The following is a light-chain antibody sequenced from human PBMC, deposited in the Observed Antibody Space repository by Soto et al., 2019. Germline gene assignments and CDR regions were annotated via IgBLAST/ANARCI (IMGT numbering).Light chain of an antibody. CDR2: EVS. J-gene: IGLJ1*01. Sequence: ALTQPASVSGSPGQSITISCTGTSSDVGGYNYVSWYQRHPGKAPKLLIYEVSYRPSGVSDRFSGSKSANTASLTISGLQAEDEADYYCSSYTSGSLRVFGTGTKVTVL. CDR1: SSDVGGYNY. CDR3: SSYTSGSLRV. V-gene: IGLV2-14*01.